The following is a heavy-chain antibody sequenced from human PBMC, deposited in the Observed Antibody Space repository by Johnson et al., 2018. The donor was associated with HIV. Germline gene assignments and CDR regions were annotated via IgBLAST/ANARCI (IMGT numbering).Heavy chain of an antibody. D-gene: IGHD4-23*01. CDR1: GFTFSSYW. J-gene: IGHJ3*02. Sequence: VQLVESGGGLVQPGGSLRLSCAASGFTFSSYWMHWVRQAPGKGLEWVGRIKSKTDGGTTDYAAPVKGRFTISRDDSKNTLYLQMNSLKTEDTAVYYCTTALTVVTIWDACDIWGQGTMVTVSS. CDR3: TTALTVVTIWDACDI. CDR2: IKSKTDGGTT. V-gene: IGHV3-15*01.